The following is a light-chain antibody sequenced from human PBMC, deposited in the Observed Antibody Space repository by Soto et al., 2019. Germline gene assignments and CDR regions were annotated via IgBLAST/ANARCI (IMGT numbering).Light chain of an antibody. J-gene: IGKJ1*01. V-gene: IGKV3-11*01. CDR3: QQRADWWT. Sequence: EIVMTQSPATLSVSPGERATLSCRASQSVSSHLAWYQQKPGQAPRLLIYDASNRATGIPARFSGSGSGTDFTLTISSLDPEDFAVYYCQQRADWWTFGQGTKVDIK. CDR1: QSVSSH. CDR2: DAS.